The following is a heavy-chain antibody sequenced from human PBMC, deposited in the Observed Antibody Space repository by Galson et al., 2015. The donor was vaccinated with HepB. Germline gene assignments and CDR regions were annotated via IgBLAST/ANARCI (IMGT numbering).Heavy chain of an antibody. Sequence: SLRLSCAASGFTFSSYAMRWVRQAPGKGLEWVAVISYDGSNKYYADSVKGRFTISRDNSKNTLYLQMNSLRAEDTAVYYCAKVREWEPSDWGQGTLVTVSS. CDR3: AKVREWEPSD. V-gene: IGHV3-30*04. J-gene: IGHJ4*02. D-gene: IGHD1-26*01. CDR2: ISYDGSNK. CDR1: GFTFSSYA.